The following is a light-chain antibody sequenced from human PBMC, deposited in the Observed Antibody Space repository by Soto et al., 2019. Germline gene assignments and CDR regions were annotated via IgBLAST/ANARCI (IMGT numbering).Light chain of an antibody. V-gene: IGLV2-14*01. CDR2: EVI. CDR3: NSYAGSYTV. CDR1: SSDIGGYKY. J-gene: IGLJ2*01. Sequence: QSALTQPASVSGSPGQSIIISCTGTSSDIGGYKYVSWYQQHPGKAPKLIIYEVINRPSGVSNRFSGSKSGNTASLTISGLLAEDEADYYCNSYAGSYTVFGGGTKLTVL.